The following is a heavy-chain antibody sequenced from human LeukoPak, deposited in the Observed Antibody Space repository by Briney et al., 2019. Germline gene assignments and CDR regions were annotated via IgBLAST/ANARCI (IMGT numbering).Heavy chain of an antibody. Sequence: SETLSLTCAVYGGSFSGYYWSWIRQPPGKGLEWIGEINHSGSTNYNPSLKSRVTISVDKSKNQFSLKLTSVTAADTAMYYCASFDYYGSSGTYWGQGTLVTVSS. V-gene: IGHV4-34*01. CDR1: GGSFSGYY. D-gene: IGHD3-22*01. CDR3: ASFDYYGSSGTY. CDR2: INHSGST. J-gene: IGHJ4*02.